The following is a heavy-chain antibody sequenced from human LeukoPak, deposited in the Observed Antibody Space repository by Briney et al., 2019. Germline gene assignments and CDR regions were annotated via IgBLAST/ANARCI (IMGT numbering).Heavy chain of an antibody. V-gene: IGHV3-11*04. CDR2: ISSSGSPI. J-gene: IGHJ4*02. CDR1: GFTFSDSY. CDR3: ARDLGRYCTNGVCYEDY. Sequence: PGGSLRLSCAASGFTFSDSYMSWICQAPGKGLEWVSYISSSGSPIYYADSVKGRFTISRDNAKNSLYLQMNSLRAEDTAVYYCARDLGRYCTNGVCYEDYWGQGTLVTVSS. D-gene: IGHD2-8*01.